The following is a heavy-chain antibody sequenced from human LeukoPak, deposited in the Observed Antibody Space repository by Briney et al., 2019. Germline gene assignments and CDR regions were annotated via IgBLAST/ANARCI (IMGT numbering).Heavy chain of an antibody. D-gene: IGHD2-15*01. CDR1: GFTFSNAW. CDR2: IKSKTDGGTT. J-gene: IGHJ4*02. Sequence: PGGSLRLSCAASGFTFSNAWMSWVRQAPGKGLEWVGRIKSKTDGGTTDYAAPVKGRFAISRDDSKNTLYLQMNSLKTEDTAVYCCTTDQRLPGLLDFDYWGQGTLVTVSS. CDR3: TTDQRLPGLLDFDY. V-gene: IGHV3-15*01.